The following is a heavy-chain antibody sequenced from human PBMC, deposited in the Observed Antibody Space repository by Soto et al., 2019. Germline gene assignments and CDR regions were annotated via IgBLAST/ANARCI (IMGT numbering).Heavy chain of an antibody. D-gene: IGHD2-2*02. V-gene: IGHV1-69*02. CDR2: FIPILGIA. CDR3: ARSIYCRRTSCYTGNCFDP. Sequence: QVQLVQSGAVVKKPGSWVKVSCKASGGTFSSYTISWVRQAPGQGLEWMGRFIPILGIANYAQKFQGRVTITADKATSTAPMELTSRRSEDTSVYYCARSIYCRRTSCYTGNCFDPWGNGTLVTVAS. J-gene: IGHJ5*02. CDR1: GGTFSSYT.